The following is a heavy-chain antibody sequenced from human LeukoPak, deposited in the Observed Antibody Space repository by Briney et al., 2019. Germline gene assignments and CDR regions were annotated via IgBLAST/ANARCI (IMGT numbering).Heavy chain of an antibody. D-gene: IGHD5-12*01. CDR2: ICYSGST. CDR3: ARLIGGYEREAPYFQH. CDR1: GGSISSSSYY. Sequence: SETLSLTCTVSGGSISSSSYYWGWIRQPPGKGLGWIGSICYSGSTYYNPSLKSRVTISVDTSKNQFSLKLSSVTAADTAVYYCARLIGGYEREAPYFQHWGQGTLVTVSS. J-gene: IGHJ1*01. V-gene: IGHV4-39*01.